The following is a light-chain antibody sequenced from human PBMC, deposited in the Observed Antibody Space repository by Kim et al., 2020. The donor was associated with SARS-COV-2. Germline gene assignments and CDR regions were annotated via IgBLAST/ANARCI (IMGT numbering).Light chain of an antibody. J-gene: IGKJ5*01. CDR3: LQQNTYPIT. V-gene: IGKV1-17*01. CDR1: QDIGND. Sequence: ETVGDRGTVPCPAEQDIGNDLGWYQQNPGRAPKRLIYGAYSLESEVPSKFSGSGYGTEFTLTICGLQPEDFAAYFCLQQNTYPITFGQGTRLEIK. CDR2: GAY.